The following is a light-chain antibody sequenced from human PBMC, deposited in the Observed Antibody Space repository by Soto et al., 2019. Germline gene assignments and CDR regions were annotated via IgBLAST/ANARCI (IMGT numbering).Light chain of an antibody. V-gene: IGLV2-14*01. CDR3: SSYTSSNTYV. J-gene: IGLJ1*01. CDR2: DVS. Sequence: QSVLAQPASVSGSPGQSITISCIGTSSDVGGYNYVSWYQHHPGKAPKLMIYDVSYRPSGVSNRFSGSKSGNTASLTISGLQAEDEADYYCSSYTSSNTYVFGPGTKATVL. CDR1: SSDVGGYNY.